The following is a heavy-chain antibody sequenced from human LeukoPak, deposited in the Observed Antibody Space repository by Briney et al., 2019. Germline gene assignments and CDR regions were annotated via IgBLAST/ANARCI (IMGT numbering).Heavy chain of an antibody. D-gene: IGHD2-2*01. V-gene: IGHV5-51*01. CDR3: ARCSSTSCPSGYFDL. Sequence: GESLKISCKGSGYSLTSYWIGWVRQMPGKGLEWMGIIYPGDSDTRYSPSFQGQVTISADKSISTAYLQWSSLKASDTAMYYCARCSSTSCPSGYFDLWGRGALVTVSS. CDR2: IYPGDSDT. J-gene: IGHJ2*01. CDR1: GYSLTSYW.